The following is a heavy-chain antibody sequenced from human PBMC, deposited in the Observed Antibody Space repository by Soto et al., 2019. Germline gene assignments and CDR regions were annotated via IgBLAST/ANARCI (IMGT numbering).Heavy chain of an antibody. Sequence: QVQLVESGGGVVQPGRSLRLSCAASGFTFSSYGMHWVRQAPGKGLEWVAVIWYDGSNKYYADSVKGRFTISRDNSKNSLYLQMISLLAEDTAVYYCARAWIDYGDSVPFDLWGRGTLVTVSS. CDR3: ARAWIDYGDSVPFDL. CDR1: GFTFSSYG. J-gene: IGHJ2*01. CDR2: IWYDGSNK. V-gene: IGHV3-33*01. D-gene: IGHD4-17*01.